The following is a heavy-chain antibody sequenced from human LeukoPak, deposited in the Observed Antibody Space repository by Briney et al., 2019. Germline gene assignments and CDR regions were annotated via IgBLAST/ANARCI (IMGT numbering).Heavy chain of an antibody. V-gene: IGHV3-23*01. Sequence: GGSLRLSCAASGFTFSSYAMSWVRQAPGKGLEWVSAISGSGGSTYYADSVKGRFTISRDNSKNTLYLQMKSLRAEDTAVYYCAMSGGSSYVHFDYWGQGTLVAVSS. CDR3: AMSGGSSYVHFDY. D-gene: IGHD2-15*01. CDR1: GFTFSSYA. CDR2: ISGSGGST. J-gene: IGHJ4*02.